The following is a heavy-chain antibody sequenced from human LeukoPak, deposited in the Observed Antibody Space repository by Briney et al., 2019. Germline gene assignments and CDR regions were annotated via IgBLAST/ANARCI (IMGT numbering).Heavy chain of an antibody. Sequence: SETLSLTCTVSGGSISSSSYYWGWIRQPPGKGLEWIGSIYYSGSTYYNPSLKSRVTISVDTSKNHFSLKLSSVTAADTAVYYCARSFYDSRTKWFDPWGQGTLVTVSS. CDR3: ARSFYDSRTKWFDP. J-gene: IGHJ5*02. CDR2: IYYSGST. CDR1: GGSISSSSYY. D-gene: IGHD3-22*01. V-gene: IGHV4-39*07.